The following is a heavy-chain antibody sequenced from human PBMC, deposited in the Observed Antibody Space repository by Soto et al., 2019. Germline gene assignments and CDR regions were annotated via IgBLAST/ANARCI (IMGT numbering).Heavy chain of an antibody. J-gene: IGHJ5*02. D-gene: IGHD6-19*01. V-gene: IGHV4-39*01. CDR2: IYHKGSP. CDR3: ASHGYSSGWYPKWFDP. Sequence: SETLSLTCTVSGGSISSSIHYWGWIRQPPGKRLEWIGSIYHKGSPYYNQSLKNRITKSVDTSKKQFSLKLCFLTAADTAVYYCASHGYSSGWYPKWFDPWGQGT. CDR1: GGSISSSIHY.